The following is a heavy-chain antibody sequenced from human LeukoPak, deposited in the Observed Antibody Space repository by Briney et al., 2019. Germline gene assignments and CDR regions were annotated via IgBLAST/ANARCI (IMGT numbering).Heavy chain of an antibody. CDR1: GFTFSSYW. Sequence: GGSLRLSCAASGFTFSSYWMSWVRQAPGKGLEWVANIKQDGSEKYYVDSVKGRFTISRDNAKNTIYLQLNSLRVDDTAVYYCMRDWRYYGMDVWGQGTTVTVSS. CDR3: MRDWRYYGMDV. V-gene: IGHV3-7*01. J-gene: IGHJ6*02. D-gene: IGHD1-1*01. CDR2: IKQDGSEK.